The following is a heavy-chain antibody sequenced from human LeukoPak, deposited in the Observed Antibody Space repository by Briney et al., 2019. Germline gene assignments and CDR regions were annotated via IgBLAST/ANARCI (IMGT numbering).Heavy chain of an antibody. Sequence: SETLSLTCTVSGGSISSSSYYWGWIRQPPGKGLEWIGSIYYSGSTYYNPSLKSRVTISVDTSKNQFSLKLSSVTAADTAVYYCARDLGSGYFDYWGQGTLVTVSS. D-gene: IGHD3-22*01. CDR3: ARDLGSGYFDY. V-gene: IGHV4-39*07. J-gene: IGHJ4*02. CDR2: IYYSGST. CDR1: GGSISSSSYY.